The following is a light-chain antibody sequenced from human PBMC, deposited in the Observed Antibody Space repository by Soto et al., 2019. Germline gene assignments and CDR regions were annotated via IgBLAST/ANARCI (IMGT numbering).Light chain of an antibody. J-gene: IGKJ1*01. CDR2: DAS. CDR1: QSISSW. CDR3: QQYNYFWA. V-gene: IGKV1-5*01. Sequence: IHMTHSPSTLSVSLGDRVTITFRASQSISSWLAWYQQKPGKAPKLLIYDASNLESGVPSRFSGGGSGTEFSLTISSLQPDDFATYYCQQYNYFWAFGQGTKVDIK.